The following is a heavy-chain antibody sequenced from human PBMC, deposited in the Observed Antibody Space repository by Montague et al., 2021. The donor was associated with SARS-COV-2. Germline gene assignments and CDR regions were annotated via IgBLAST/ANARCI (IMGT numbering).Heavy chain of an antibody. CDR1: GFSVSSTH. Sequence: TLRLSCAASGFSVSSTHMSWVRQAPGKGLEWVSSSHTGDSTYYAASVKGRFTFSRDISRNTVDLQMNGLRPEDTAAYYCARDKVSATTGGPGYYFDYWGQGALVTVSS. CDR2: SHTGDST. J-gene: IGHJ4*02. D-gene: IGHD2-8*02. V-gene: IGHV3-66*01. CDR3: ARDKVSATTGGPGYYFDY.